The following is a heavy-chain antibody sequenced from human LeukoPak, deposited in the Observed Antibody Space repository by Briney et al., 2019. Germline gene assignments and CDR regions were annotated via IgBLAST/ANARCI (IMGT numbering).Heavy chain of an antibody. D-gene: IGHD2-15*01. J-gene: IGHJ5*02. CDR3: ARDHVVGLAPFDP. Sequence: ASVKVSCKASGYAFTDYAMHWVRQAPGERLEWMGWINTGKGNTKYSQKFQGRVTITMDTSASTAYMELSSLRSEDTAVYYCARDHVVGLAPFDPWGQGTLVTVSS. CDR1: GYAFTDYA. V-gene: IGHV1-3*04. CDR2: INTGKGNT.